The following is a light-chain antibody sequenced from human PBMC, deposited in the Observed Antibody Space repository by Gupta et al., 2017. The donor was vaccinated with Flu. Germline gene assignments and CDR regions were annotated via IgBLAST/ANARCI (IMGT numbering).Light chain of an antibody. V-gene: IGKV1-27*01. J-gene: IGKJ3*01. Sequence: AWYQQKAGKPPKLLISATFSLQSGVPSRFSGGGTGSDFTLTITNLQPEDVGTYYCQIDDSAPFTFGHGTKVDI. CDR3: QIDDSAPFT. CDR2: ATF.